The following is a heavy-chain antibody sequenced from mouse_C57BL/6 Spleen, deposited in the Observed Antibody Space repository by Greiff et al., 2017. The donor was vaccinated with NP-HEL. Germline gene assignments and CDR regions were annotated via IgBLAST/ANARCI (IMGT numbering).Heavy chain of an antibody. CDR3: ARYPYGSKGWDVEV. CDR1: GFNIKDYY. Sequence: VQLQQSGAELVKPGASVKLSCTASGFNIKDYYMHWVKQRTEQGLEWIGRIDPEDGKTKYAPKFQGKATITADTSSNTAYLQLSSLTSEDTAVYYCARYPYGSKGWDVEVWGTGTTVTVSS. V-gene: IGHV14-2*01. J-gene: IGHJ1*03. D-gene: IGHD1-1*01. CDR2: IDPEDGKT.